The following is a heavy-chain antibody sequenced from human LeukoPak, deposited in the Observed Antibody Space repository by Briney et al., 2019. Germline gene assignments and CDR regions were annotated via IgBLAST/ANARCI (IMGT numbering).Heavy chain of an antibody. CDR3: TRRGKATEAFDI. CDR2: IRGRTNDYAT. V-gene: IGHV3-73*01. J-gene: IGHJ3*02. Sequence: GGSLRLSCAASGFTFSDSAMHWVRQAPGKGPEWVGRIRGRTNDYATAYAASVKDRFTISRDDSKSTAYLQMNSLETEDTAMYYCTRRGKATEAFDIWGQGTMVTVSS. CDR1: GFTFSDSA. D-gene: IGHD5-12*01.